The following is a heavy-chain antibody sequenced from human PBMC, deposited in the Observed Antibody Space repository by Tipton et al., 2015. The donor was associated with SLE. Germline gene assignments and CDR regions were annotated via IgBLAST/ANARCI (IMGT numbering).Heavy chain of an antibody. Sequence: TLSLTCAVSGGSISSGDYYWSWIRQPPGKGLEWIGNIYYSGSTFYNPSLKSRITISVDTSKNQFSLKLSSVTAADTAVYYCARDGGDDYLTNWGQGTLITVSS. CDR3: ARDGGDDYLTN. J-gene: IGHJ4*02. CDR2: IYYSGST. D-gene: IGHD2/OR15-2a*01. CDR1: GGSISSGDYY. V-gene: IGHV4-30-4*01.